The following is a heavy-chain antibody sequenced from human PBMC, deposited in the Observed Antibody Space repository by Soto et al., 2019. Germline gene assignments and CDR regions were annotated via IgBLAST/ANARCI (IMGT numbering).Heavy chain of an antibody. D-gene: IGHD2-21*02. CDR1: GFTFSSYS. CDR2: SSSRSSYI. V-gene: IGHV3-21*01. Sequence: GGSLRLSCAASGFTFSSYSMNWVRQAPGKGLEWVSYSSSRSSYIYYADSVKGRFTISRDNAKNSLYLQMNSLRAEDTAVYYCARYGGNYYFDYWGQGTLVTVSS. CDR3: ARYGGNYYFDY. J-gene: IGHJ4*02.